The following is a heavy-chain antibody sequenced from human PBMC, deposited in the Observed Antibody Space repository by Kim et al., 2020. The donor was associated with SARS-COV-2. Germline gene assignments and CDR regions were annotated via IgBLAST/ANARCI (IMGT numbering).Heavy chain of an antibody. D-gene: IGHD1-7*01. V-gene: IGHV4-59*08. J-gene: IGHJ5*02. Sequence: SETLSLTCTVSGGSISSYYWSWIRQPPGKGLEWIGYIYYSGSTNYNPSLKSRVTISVDTSKNQFSLKLSSVTAADTAVYYCARLGITGTTSWFDPWGQGTLVTVSS. CDR1: GGSISSYY. CDR2: IYYSGST. CDR3: ARLGITGTTSWFDP.